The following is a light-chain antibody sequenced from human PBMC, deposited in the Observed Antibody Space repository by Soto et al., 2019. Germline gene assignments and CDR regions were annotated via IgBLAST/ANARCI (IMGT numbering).Light chain of an antibody. Sequence: QSALTQPASVSGSPGQSITISCTGTSSDVGGYNYVSWYQQHPGKAPKLMIYEVINRPSGVSNRFSGSKSGNTASLTISGLHAEDEADYYCSSYTSSSTWVFGGGTKLTVL. J-gene: IGLJ3*02. CDR1: SSDVGGYNY. CDR2: EVI. V-gene: IGLV2-14*01. CDR3: SSYTSSSTWV.